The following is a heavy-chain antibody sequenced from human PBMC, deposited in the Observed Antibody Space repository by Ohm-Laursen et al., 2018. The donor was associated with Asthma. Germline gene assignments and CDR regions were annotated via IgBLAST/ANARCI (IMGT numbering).Heavy chain of an antibody. CDR1: GFTFSSYG. J-gene: IGHJ6*02. D-gene: IGHD1-26*01. V-gene: IGHV3-30*03. Sequence: SLRLSCSAPGFTFSSYGMHWVRQAPGKGLEWVAVISYDGSNKYYADSVKGRFTISRDNSKTTLYLQMNSLRAEDTAVYYCARDPGNGATADYYYYGMDVWGQGTTVTVSS. CDR3: ARDPGNGATADYYYYGMDV. CDR2: ISYDGSNK.